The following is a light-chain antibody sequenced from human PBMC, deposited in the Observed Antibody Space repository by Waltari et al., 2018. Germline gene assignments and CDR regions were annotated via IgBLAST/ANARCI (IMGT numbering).Light chain of an antibody. Sequence: DIQMTQSPSSLSASAGDRVTLTCRARQGIGNSLGRYQQKPGKAPKRLIYDASSLQSGVPSRFSGSGSGTEFTLTISSLQPEDFATYSCLQHNSYPYTFGQGTKLELK. V-gene: IGKV1-17*01. J-gene: IGKJ2*01. CDR3: LQHNSYPYT. CDR2: DAS. CDR1: QGIGNS.